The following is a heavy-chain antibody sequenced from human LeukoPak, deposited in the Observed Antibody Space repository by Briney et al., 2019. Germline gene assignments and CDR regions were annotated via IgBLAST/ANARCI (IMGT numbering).Heavy chain of an antibody. CDR2: ISYAGSNN. CDR1: GFTFSSYT. V-gene: IGHV3-30-3*01. CDR3: ARGNSADY. J-gene: IGHJ4*02. Sequence: PGRSLRLSCAASGFTFSSYTMDWVRQAPGKGLEWVARISYAGSNNYYADSVKGRFTISSDNPKNTLYLQMNSLRAEDTAVYYCARGNSADYWGQGTLVTVPS. D-gene: IGHD1-1*01.